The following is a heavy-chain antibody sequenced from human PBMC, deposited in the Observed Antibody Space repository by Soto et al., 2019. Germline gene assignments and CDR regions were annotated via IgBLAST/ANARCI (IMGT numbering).Heavy chain of an antibody. Sequence: QLQLQESGPGLVKPSETLSLTCTVSGGSISSSSYYWGWIRQPPGMGLEWIGSIYYSGSTYYNPSLKSRVPISVDTSKNQFSLKLSSVTAADTAVYYCAEGDYSSGWFDTPSFDYWGQGTLVTVSS. CDR2: IYYSGST. D-gene: IGHD6-19*01. CDR3: AEGDYSSGWFDTPSFDY. J-gene: IGHJ4*02. V-gene: IGHV4-39*01. CDR1: GGSISSSSYY.